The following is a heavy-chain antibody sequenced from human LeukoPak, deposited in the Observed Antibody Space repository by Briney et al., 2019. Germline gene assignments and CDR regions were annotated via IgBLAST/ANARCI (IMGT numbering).Heavy chain of an antibody. CDR3: ARHTAMVTSKLDY. CDR2: INHSGST. Sequence: SETLSLTCAVYGGSFSGYYWSWMRQPPGKGLECIGEINHSGSTNYNPSLKSRVTISVDTSKNQFSLKLRSVTAADTAVYYCARHTAMVTSKLDYWGQGTLVTVSS. D-gene: IGHD5-18*01. J-gene: IGHJ4*02. V-gene: IGHV4-34*01. CDR1: GGSFSGYY.